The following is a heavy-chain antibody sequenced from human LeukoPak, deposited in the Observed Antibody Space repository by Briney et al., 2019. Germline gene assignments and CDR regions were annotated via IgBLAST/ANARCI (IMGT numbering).Heavy chain of an antibody. J-gene: IGHJ4*02. CDR3: AKDRLGRWYSSSPTLDY. CDR2: IRYDGSNK. Sequence: GGSLRLSCAASGFTFSSYGMHWVRQAPGKGLEWVAFIRYDGSNKYYADSVKGRFTISRDNSKNTLYLQMNSPRAEDTAVYYCAKDRLGRWYSSSPTLDYWGQGTLVTVSS. D-gene: IGHD6-13*01. V-gene: IGHV3-30*02. CDR1: GFTFSSYG.